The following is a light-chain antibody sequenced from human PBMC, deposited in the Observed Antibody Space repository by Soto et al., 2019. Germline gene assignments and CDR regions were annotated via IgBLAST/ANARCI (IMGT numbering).Light chain of an antibody. Sequence: DMQMTQSPSSLSASVGDRVTITCRASQSIHNYLNWYQQKPGKAPKLLIYAASSLQSGVPSRFSGSRSGTDFTLTISSLQPEDFASYYCQQSYRTPRTFGQGTKVEI. J-gene: IGKJ1*01. CDR3: QQSYRTPRT. CDR2: AAS. V-gene: IGKV1-39*01. CDR1: QSIHNY.